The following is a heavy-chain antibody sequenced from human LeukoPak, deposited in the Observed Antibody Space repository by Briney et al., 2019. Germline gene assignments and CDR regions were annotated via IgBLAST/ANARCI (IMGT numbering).Heavy chain of an antibody. CDR2: IKQDGRVK. J-gene: IGHJ4*02. CDR3: AQAKNWHVCDY. V-gene: IGHV3-7*01. Sequence: GGSLRLSCAVSGFTLSSYWMIWFRQAPGKGGEGVAHIKQDGRVKNYGDSVKGRFTISRDNAHNFLYLHMNSLRAADTAVYYCAQAKNWHVCDYWGRGTLVTVSS. CDR1: GFTLSSYW. D-gene: IGHD1-1*01.